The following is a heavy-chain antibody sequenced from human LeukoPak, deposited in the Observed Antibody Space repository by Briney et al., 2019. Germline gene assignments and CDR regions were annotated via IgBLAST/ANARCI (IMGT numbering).Heavy chain of an antibody. J-gene: IGHJ4*02. CDR1: GFTFSSYS. CDR2: INWNGGST. D-gene: IGHD3-10*01. Sequence: GGSLRLSCAASGFTFSSYSMNWVRQAPGKGLEWVSGINWNGGSTGYADSVMGRFTISRDNAKNSLYLQMNSLRAEDTALYYCARTQNYYGSKYLDYWGQGTLVTVSS. V-gene: IGHV3-20*04. CDR3: ARTQNYYGSKYLDY.